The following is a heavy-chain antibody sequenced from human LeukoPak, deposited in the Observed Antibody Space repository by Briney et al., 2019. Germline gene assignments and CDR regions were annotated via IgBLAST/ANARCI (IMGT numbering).Heavy chain of an antibody. CDR3: ARGQDWFDP. Sequence: PSETLSLTCTVSGGSISSSSYYWGWIRQPPGKGLEWIGSIYYSGSTYYNPSLKSRVTISVDTSNNEFSLSLTSVTAADTAIYYCARGQDWFDPWGQGTLVTVSS. V-gene: IGHV4-39*07. CDR2: IYYSGST. J-gene: IGHJ5*02. CDR1: GGSISSSSYY.